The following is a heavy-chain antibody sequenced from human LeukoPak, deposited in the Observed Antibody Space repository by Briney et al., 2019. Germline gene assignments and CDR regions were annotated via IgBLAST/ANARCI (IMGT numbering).Heavy chain of an antibody. CDR3: ARGSSMIVATQDY. J-gene: IGHJ4*02. V-gene: IGHV4-38-2*02. CDR1: GYSISSGYY. D-gene: IGHD3-22*01. CDR2: IYHSGST. Sequence: SETLSLTCPVSGYSISSGYYWGWIRQPPGKGLEWIGSIYHSGSTYYNPSLKSRVTISVDTSKNQFSLKLSSVTAADTAVYYCARGSSMIVATQDYWGQGTLVTVSS.